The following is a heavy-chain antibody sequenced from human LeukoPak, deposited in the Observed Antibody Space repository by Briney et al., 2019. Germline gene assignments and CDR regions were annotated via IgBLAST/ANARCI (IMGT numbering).Heavy chain of an antibody. Sequence: ASVKVSCKASGYTFTGYYMHWVRQAPGQGLEWMGWINPNSGGTNYAQKFQGRVTMTRDTSISTAYMELSRLRSDDTAVYYCARTMRVPLRGTATIWYFDYWGQGTLVTVSS. CDR3: ARTMRVPLRGTATIWYFDY. J-gene: IGHJ4*02. CDR1: GYTFTGYY. CDR2: INPNSGGT. V-gene: IGHV1-2*02. D-gene: IGHD5-24*01.